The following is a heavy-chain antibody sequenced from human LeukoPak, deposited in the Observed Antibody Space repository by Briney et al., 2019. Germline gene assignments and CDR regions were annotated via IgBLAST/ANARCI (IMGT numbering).Heavy chain of an antibody. CDR2: IYYSGST. Sequence: SETLSLTCTVSGGSISSSSYYWGWIRQPPGKGLEWIGSIYYSGSTYYNPSLKSRVTISVDTSKNQFSLKLSSMTAADTAVYYCARRVALLRYFDWLLTPVDYWGQGTLVTVSS. CDR1: GGSISSSSYY. CDR3: ARRVALLRYFDWLLTPVDY. V-gene: IGHV4-39*01. J-gene: IGHJ4*02. D-gene: IGHD3-9*01.